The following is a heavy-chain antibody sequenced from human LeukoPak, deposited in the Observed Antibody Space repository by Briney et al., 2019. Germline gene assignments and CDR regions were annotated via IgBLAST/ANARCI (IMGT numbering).Heavy chain of an antibody. V-gene: IGHV1-69*01. Sequence: SVKVSFKASGGTFIIYAISWVRQAPGQGGEWMGGIIPIFGTANYTQKFQGRVTITADESTSTAYMELSSLRSEDTAVYYCAGVGYSSSFPGLGDYYYYYGMDVWGKGTAVTVSS. D-gene: IGHD6-19*01. CDR2: IIPIFGTA. CDR1: GGTFIIYA. J-gene: IGHJ6*04. CDR3: AGVGYSSSFPGLGDYYYYYGMDV.